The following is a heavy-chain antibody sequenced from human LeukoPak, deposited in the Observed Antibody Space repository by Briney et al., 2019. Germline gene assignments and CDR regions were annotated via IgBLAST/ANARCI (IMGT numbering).Heavy chain of an antibody. CDR2: IIPIFGTA. Sequence: SSVNVSCKASGGTFSSYAISWVRQAPGPGLEWMGGIIPIFGTANYAQKFQGRVTITADKSTSTAYMELSSLRSEDTAVYYCASLGGDIVATIDYWGQGTLVTVSS. CDR1: GGTFSSYA. J-gene: IGHJ4*02. V-gene: IGHV1-69*06. D-gene: IGHD5-12*01. CDR3: ASLGGDIVATIDY.